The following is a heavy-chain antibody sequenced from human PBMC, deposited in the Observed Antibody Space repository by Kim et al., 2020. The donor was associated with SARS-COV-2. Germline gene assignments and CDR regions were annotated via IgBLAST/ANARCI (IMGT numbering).Heavy chain of an antibody. D-gene: IGHD1-1*01. Sequence: GGSLRLSCAASGLTFSDSAIHWVRQASGKGLEWVGRISSIANSYATSHAASVKGRFTISRDESKDTAYLQMNSLKTEDTAVYYCTRQDYKSWKTPFDYWGQGTLVTVSS. CDR3: TRQDYKSWKTPFDY. CDR1: GLTFSDSA. J-gene: IGHJ4*02. V-gene: IGHV3-73*01. CDR2: ISSIANSYAT.